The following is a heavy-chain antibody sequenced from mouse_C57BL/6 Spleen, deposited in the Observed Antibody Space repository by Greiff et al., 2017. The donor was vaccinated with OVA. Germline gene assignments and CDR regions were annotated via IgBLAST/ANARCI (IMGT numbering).Heavy chain of an antibody. CDR3: ARPQLGRGYFDV. J-gene: IGHJ1*03. CDR1: GYTFTSYW. Sequence: QVQLQQPGAELVMPGASVKLSCKASGYTFTSYWMHWVKQRPGQGLEWIGEIDPSDSYTNYNQKFKGKSTLTVDKSSSTAYMQLSSLTSEDSAVYYCARPQLGRGYFDVWGTGTTVTVSS. V-gene: IGHV1-69*01. CDR2: IDPSDSYT. D-gene: IGHD4-1*02.